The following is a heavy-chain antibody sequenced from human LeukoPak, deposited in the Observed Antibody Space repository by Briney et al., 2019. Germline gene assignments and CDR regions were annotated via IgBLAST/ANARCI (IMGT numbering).Heavy chain of an antibody. J-gene: IGHJ3*02. Sequence: PSQTLSLTCTVSGGSLSSYYWSWIRQPPGRGLEWIGYIYYSGSTNYNPSLKSRVTISVDTSKNQFSLKLSSVTAADTAVYYCARDSIMITPGAFDIWGQGTMVTVSS. D-gene: IGHD3-16*01. CDR3: ARDSIMITPGAFDI. CDR2: IYYSGST. V-gene: IGHV4-59*12. CDR1: GGSLSSYY.